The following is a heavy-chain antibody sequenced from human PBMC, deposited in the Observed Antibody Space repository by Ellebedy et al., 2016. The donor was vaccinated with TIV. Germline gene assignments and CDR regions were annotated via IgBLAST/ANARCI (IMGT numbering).Heavy chain of an antibody. CDR2: TRNKPNNYTT. CDR3: TGWSSGDPT. CDR1: GFILSDHD. Sequence: PGGSLRLSCAVSGFILSDHDMDWVRQAPGKGLEWVGRTRNKPNNYTTEYAASVKGRFTISRDDSKNSLYLQMNSLKIEDTAVYYCTGWSSGDPTWGQGTLVTVSS. D-gene: IGHD4-17*01. V-gene: IGHV3-72*01. J-gene: IGHJ5*02.